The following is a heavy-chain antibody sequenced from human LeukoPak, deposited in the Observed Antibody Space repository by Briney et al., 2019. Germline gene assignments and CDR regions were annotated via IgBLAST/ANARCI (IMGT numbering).Heavy chain of an antibody. D-gene: IGHD3-10*01. CDR2: ISYDGSNK. V-gene: IGHV3-30*04. Sequence: PGRSLRLSCAASGFTFSSYAMHWVRQAPGKGLEWVAVISYDGSNKYYADSVKGRFTISRDNSKNTLYLQMDSLRAEDTAVYFCARDMSSWAMVRGLSNWFDPWGQGTLVTVSS. J-gene: IGHJ5*02. CDR3: ARDMSSWAMVRGLSNWFDP. CDR1: GFTFSSYA.